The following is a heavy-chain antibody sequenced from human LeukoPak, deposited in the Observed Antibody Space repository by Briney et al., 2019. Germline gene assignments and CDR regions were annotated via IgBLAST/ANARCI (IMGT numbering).Heavy chain of an antibody. V-gene: IGHV3-7*01. CDR3: AREDGSGSYLIY. Sequence: PGGSLRLSCAASGVTLSRFWMNWVRQAPGKGLEWVAIIKQDGSEKYYVDSVKDRFTISRDNAKNSLYLQMNSLRDEDTAVYYCAREDGSGSYLIYWGQGTPVTVSS. D-gene: IGHD3-10*01. CDR2: IKQDGSEK. CDR1: GVTLSRFW. J-gene: IGHJ4*02.